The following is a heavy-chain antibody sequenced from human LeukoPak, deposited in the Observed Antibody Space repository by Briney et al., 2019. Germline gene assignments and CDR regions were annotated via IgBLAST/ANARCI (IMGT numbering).Heavy chain of an antibody. J-gene: IGHJ4*02. CDR3: ATTNDGGGYQWGDFFDY. Sequence: ASVTVSCKDSGGTSNSHTISWLRQAPGQELEWMGRIIPNLGTTNRAQKFQDRVTLTADRSTNTAYMELTSLTSDDTAVYYCATTNDGGGYQWGDFFDYWGQGTLVTVSS. V-gene: IGHV1-69*08. CDR2: IIPNLGTT. CDR1: GGTSNSHT. D-gene: IGHD3-22*01.